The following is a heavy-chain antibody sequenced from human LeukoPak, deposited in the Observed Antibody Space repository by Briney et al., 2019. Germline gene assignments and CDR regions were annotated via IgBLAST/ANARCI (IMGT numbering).Heavy chain of an antibody. D-gene: IGHD3-10*01. V-gene: IGHV3-64*01. CDR3: AREERPLLWFGERLPWYYYMDV. J-gene: IGHJ6*03. CDR1: GFTFSDYA. CDR2: ISSNGGST. Sequence: GGSLRLSCAASGFTFSDYAMHWVRQAPGKGLEYVSAISSNGGSTYYANSVKGRFTISRDNSKNTLYLQMGSLRAEDMAVYYCAREERPLLWFGERLPWYYYMDVWGKGTTVTISS.